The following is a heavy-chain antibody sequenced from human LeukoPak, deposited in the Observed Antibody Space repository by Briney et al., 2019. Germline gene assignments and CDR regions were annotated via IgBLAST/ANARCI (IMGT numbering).Heavy chain of an antibody. V-gene: IGHV1-46*01. Sequence: ASVTVSCKASGYTFTSYYIHWVRQAPGQGLEWMGILNPSDGTTSYSQKFQGRVTMTRDTSTSTVYMELSSLRSEDTAVYYFSRVFRPGIAAVGILSVSNWFDPWGQGTLVTVSS. CDR3: SRVFRPGIAAVGILSVSNWFDP. CDR2: LNPSDGTT. D-gene: IGHD6-13*01. CDR1: GYTFTSYY. J-gene: IGHJ5*02.